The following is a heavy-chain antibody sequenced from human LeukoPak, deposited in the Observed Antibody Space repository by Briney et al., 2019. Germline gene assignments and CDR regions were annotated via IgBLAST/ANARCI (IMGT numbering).Heavy chain of an antibody. CDR2: ISGSGGST. CDR1: GFTFSSYA. V-gene: IGHV3-23*01. D-gene: IGHD6-13*01. J-gene: IGHJ6*03. Sequence: PGGSLRLSCAASGFTFSSYAMSWVRQAPGKGLEWVSAISGSGGSTYYADSVKGRFTISRDNSKNTLYLQMISLRAEDTAVYYCAKPYSSRNYYYYMDVWGKGTTVTVSS. CDR3: AKPYSSRNYYYYMDV.